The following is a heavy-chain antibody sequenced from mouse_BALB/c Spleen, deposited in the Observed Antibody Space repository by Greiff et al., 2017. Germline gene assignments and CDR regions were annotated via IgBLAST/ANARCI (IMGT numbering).Heavy chain of an antibody. CDR3: ARCRRLPLWYFDV. CDR2: INPSTGYT. J-gene: IGHJ1*01. CDR1: GYTFTSYW. Sequence: QVQLKQSGAELAKPGASVKMSCKASGYTFTSYWMHWVKQRPGQGLEWIGYINPSTGYTEYNQKFKDKATLTADKSSSTAYMQLSSLTSEDSAVYYCARCRRLPLWYFDVWGAGTTVTVSS. V-gene: IGHV1-7*01. D-gene: IGHD1-2*01.